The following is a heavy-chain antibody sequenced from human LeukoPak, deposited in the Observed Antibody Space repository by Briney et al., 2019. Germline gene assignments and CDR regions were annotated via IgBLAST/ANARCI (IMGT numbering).Heavy chain of an antibody. CDR1: GGSISSGSYY. V-gene: IGHV4-61*02. D-gene: IGHD6-13*01. Sequence: PSQTLSLTCTVSGGSISSGSYYWSWIRQPAGKGLEWIGRIYTSGSTNYNPSLKSRVTISVDTSKNQFSLKLSSVTAADTAVYYCARSSSGYHNFDYWGQGTQVTVSS. CDR3: ARSSSGYHNFDY. CDR2: IYTSGST. J-gene: IGHJ4*02.